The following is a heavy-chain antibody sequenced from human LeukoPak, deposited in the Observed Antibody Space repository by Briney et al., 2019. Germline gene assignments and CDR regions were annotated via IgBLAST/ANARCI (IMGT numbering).Heavy chain of an antibody. V-gene: IGHV3-74*01. D-gene: IGHD1-26*01. Sequence: GGSLRLSCAASGFTFSSYWMHWVRQAPGKGLVWVSRINSDEGSTSYADSVKGRFTISRDNAKNTLYLQMNSLRAEDTAVYYCARESSVGAHKAFDYWGQGTLVTVSS. CDR1: GFTFSSYW. CDR2: INSDEGST. CDR3: ARESSVGAHKAFDY. J-gene: IGHJ4*02.